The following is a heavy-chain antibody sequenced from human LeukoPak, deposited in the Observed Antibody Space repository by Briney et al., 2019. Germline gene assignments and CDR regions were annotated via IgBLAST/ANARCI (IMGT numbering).Heavy chain of an antibody. CDR3: ARRKAAFDI. CDR1: EYSFSSYW. Sequence: GESLKISCKGSEYSFSSYWIGWVRQMPGKGLEWMGNIYPGDSDTRYSPSFQGQVTISADKSISTAYLQWASLKASDTAMYYCARRKAAFDIWGQGTMVIVSS. V-gene: IGHV5-51*01. CDR2: IYPGDSDT. J-gene: IGHJ3*02.